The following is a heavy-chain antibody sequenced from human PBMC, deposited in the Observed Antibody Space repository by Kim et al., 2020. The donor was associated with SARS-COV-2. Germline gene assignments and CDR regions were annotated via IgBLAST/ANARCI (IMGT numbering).Heavy chain of an antibody. J-gene: IGHJ4*02. Sequence: GGSLRLSCAASGFTFSSYSMNWVRQAPGKGLEWVSYISSSSSTIYYADSVKGRFTISRDNAKNSLYLQMNSLRDEDTAVYYCAREGGSFGLLTWVFDYWGQGTLVTVSS. CDR2: ISSSSSTI. CDR1: GFTFSSYS. CDR3: AREGGSFGLLTWVFDY. D-gene: IGHD7-27*01. V-gene: IGHV3-48*02.